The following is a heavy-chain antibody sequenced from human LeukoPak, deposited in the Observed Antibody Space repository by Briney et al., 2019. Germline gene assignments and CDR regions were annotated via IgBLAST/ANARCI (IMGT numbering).Heavy chain of an antibody. Sequence: PGGSLRLSCTASGFTFGDYAMSWVRQAPGKGLEWVGFIRSKAYGGTTEYAASVKGRFTISRDDSKSIAYLQMNSLKTEDTAVYYCTRSSVRGVEAFDIWGQGTTVTVSS. D-gene: IGHD3-10*02. CDR1: GFTFGDYA. CDR2: IRSKAYGGTT. J-gene: IGHJ3*02. V-gene: IGHV3-49*04. CDR3: TRSSVRGVEAFDI.